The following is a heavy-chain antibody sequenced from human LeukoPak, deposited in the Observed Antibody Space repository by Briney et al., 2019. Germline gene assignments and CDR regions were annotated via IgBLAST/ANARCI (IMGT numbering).Heavy chain of an antibody. CDR2: ICGSGSST. Sequence: GGSLTLSCVVSGFTFHIYAMNGLRQAPGEARECGSHICGSGSSTHNADSVQGRFTISRDNSKNTIYLEINSLRGEDTAVYYCEKDRGPYIGIANNWFDPWGQGTLVIVSS. CDR1: GFTFHIYA. V-gene: IGHV3-23*01. D-gene: IGHD1-1*01. J-gene: IGHJ5*02. CDR3: EKDRGPYIGIANNWFDP.